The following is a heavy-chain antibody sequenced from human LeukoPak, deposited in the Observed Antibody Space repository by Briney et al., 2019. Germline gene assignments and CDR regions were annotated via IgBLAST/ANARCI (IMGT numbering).Heavy chain of an antibody. Sequence: GASVKVSCKASVYTLTSYYMHWVRQTPGQALEWMGIINPSGGSTSYAQKFQGRVTMTRDTSTSTVYMELSSLRSEDTAVYYCARDFFAAGDDFDYWGQGTLVTVSS. D-gene: IGHD6-13*01. CDR2: INPSGGST. V-gene: IGHV1-46*01. CDR3: ARDFFAAGDDFDY. J-gene: IGHJ4*02. CDR1: VYTLTSYY.